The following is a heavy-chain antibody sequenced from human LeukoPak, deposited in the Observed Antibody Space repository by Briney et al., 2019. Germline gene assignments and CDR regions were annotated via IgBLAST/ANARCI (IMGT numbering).Heavy chain of an antibody. D-gene: IGHD3-22*01. V-gene: IGHV3-21*01. Sequence: GGSLRLSCAASGFTFSSSTMNWVRQAPGKGLEWVSSISSTSTSINYADSVRGRFTISRDNAKNSLYLQMSSLRAEDTAVYYCAKDPRVYYDSSGYYDYWGQGTLVTVSS. J-gene: IGHJ4*02. CDR2: ISSTSTSI. CDR3: AKDPRVYYDSSGYYDY. CDR1: GFTFSSST.